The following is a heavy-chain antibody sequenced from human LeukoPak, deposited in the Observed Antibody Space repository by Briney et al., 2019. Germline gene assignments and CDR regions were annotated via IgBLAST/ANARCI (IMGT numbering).Heavy chain of an antibody. CDR1: GGSISSYY. D-gene: IGHD6-19*01. J-gene: IGHJ3*02. CDR3: ARHSERWLGAFDI. V-gene: IGHV4-59*08. CDR2: IYYSGST. Sequence: SETLSLTCTVSGGSISSYYWSWIRQPPGKGLEWLGDIYYSGSTNYNPSLKSRVTISVGTSKNQFSLKLSSVTAADTAVYYCARHSERWLGAFDIWGQGTMVTVSS.